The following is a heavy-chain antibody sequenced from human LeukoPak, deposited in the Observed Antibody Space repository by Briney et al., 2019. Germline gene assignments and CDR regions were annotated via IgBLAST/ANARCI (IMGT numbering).Heavy chain of an antibody. J-gene: IGHJ2*01. D-gene: IGHD3-22*01. CDR3: AKDRIVAVYPGWYFDL. V-gene: IGHV3-30*18. Sequence: AGGSLRLSCAASGFTFSSYGMHWVRQAPGKGLEWVAVISYDGSNKYYADSVKGRFTISRDNSKNTLYLQMNSLRAEDTAVYYCAKDRIVAVYPGWYFDLWGRGTLVTVSS. CDR1: GFTFSSYG. CDR2: ISYDGSNK.